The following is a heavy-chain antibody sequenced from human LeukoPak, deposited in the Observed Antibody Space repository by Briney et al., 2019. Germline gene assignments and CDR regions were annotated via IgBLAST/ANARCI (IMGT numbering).Heavy chain of an antibody. CDR1: NFSVNNNY. CDR3: AGGTYYGTGTRPDYLNY. V-gene: IGHV3-53*01. D-gene: IGHD3-10*01. J-gene: IGHJ4*02. CDR2: LDNFGAK. Sequence: SGGSLRLSCAASNFSVNNNYIDWVRQAPGKGLEWVSSLDNFGAKYYGDSVTGRFTVSRDLSKNTVYLQMSSLRADDTAVYYCAGGTYYGTGTRPDYLNYWGLGTLVTVSS.